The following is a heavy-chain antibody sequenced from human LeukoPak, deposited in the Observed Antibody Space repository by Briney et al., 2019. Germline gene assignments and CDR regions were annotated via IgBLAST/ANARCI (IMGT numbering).Heavy chain of an antibody. CDR1: GGSFSGNY. CDR2: INHSGST. V-gene: IGHV4-34*01. D-gene: IGHD1-26*01. Sequence: PSETLSLTCDVYGGSFSGNYWSWIRQPPGKGLEWIGEINHSGSTNYNPSLKSRLTISPDTSKNQFSLKLTSVTAADTAVYYCTREVRSAWASFDPWGQGTLVIVSS. CDR3: TREVRSAWASFDP. J-gene: IGHJ5*02.